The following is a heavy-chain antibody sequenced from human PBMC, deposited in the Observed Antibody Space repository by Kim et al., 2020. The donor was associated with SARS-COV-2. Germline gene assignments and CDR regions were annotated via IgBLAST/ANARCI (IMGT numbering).Heavy chain of an antibody. CDR3: ARGGGSYPRPHDY. V-gene: IGHV3-74*01. J-gene: IGHJ4*01. D-gene: IGHD3-16*02. CDR1: GFTFSTYW. Sequence: GGSLRLSCAASGFTFSTYWMHWVRQAPGKGLVWVSHINTDGSSTNYADSVKGRFTVSRDNAENTLSLQMNSLRAEDTAVYYCARGGGSYPRPHDYWGQGTLVTVSS. CDR2: INTDGSST.